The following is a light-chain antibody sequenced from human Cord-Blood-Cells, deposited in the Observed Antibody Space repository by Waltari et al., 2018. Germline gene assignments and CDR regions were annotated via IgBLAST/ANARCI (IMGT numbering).Light chain of an antibody. CDR3: QVWDSSSDHYV. CDR1: NIGSKS. J-gene: IGLJ1*01. V-gene: IGLV3-21*02. Sequence: SYVLTQPPSVSVAPGQTARITCGENNIGSKSVHWYQQKPGQAPVLVVYDDSDRPSGIPGRFSGSNSGNTATLTISRVEAGDEADYYCQVWDSSSDHYVFGTGTKVTVL. CDR2: DDS.